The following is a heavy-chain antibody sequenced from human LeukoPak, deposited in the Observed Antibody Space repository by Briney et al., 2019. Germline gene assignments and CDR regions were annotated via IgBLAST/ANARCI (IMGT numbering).Heavy chain of an antibody. CDR1: GGSISSYY. CDR2: IYTSGSN. D-gene: IGHD3-22*01. V-gene: IGHV4-4*07. Sequence: SETLSLTCTVSGGSISSYYWSWIRQPAGKGLEWIGRIYTSGSNNYNPSLKRRGTISVKTSKNQFSLKLSSVTAADTAVYYCARDGTSGYYGYWGQGTLVTVSS. CDR3: ARDGTSGYYGY. J-gene: IGHJ4*02.